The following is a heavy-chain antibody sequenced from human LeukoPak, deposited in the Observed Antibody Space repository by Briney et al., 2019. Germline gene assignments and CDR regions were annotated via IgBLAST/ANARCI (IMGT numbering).Heavy chain of an antibody. CDR3: ARDSFSSSWPTWFDP. V-gene: IGHV4-30-2*01. Sequence: SETLSLTCTVSGAFIRGGGVYWSWIRQPPGKGLEWIGYIYHSGTTYYSPSLKSRVTISIDTSKNQFSLKLRSVTAADTAVYYCARDSFSSSWPTWFDPWGQGILVAVSS. J-gene: IGHJ5*02. CDR2: IYHSGTT. CDR1: GAFIRGGGVY. D-gene: IGHD6-13*01.